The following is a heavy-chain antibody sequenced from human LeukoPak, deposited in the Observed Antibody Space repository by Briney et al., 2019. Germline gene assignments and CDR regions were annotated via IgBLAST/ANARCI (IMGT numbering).Heavy chain of an antibody. J-gene: IGHJ3*02. D-gene: IGHD1-26*01. CDR2: IHPDSGGT. Sequence: ASVKVSCKASGYTFTSYYIHWLRQAPAQGLEWLGWIHPDSGGTNYAQEFQGRVSMTRDTTIGTAYMELSRLRSDDSATYYCARVKVGATQVDTFDIWGQGTRATVSS. CDR1: GYTFTSYY. V-gene: IGHV1-2*02. CDR3: ARVKVGATQVDTFDI.